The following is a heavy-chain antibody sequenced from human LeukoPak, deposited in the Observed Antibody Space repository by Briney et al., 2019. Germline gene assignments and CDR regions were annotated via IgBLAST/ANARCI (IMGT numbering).Heavy chain of an antibody. D-gene: IGHD3-3*01. J-gene: IGHJ5*01. CDR1: GFTFSTYA. CDR2: ISSSADRT. V-gene: IGHV3-23*01. Sequence: GGSLRLSCTASGFTFSTYALNWFPQAPGRGLDWVSLISSSADRTYYTDSVKGRFTISRDNSKDTLYLQMNNLRAEDTAIYYCAKEGVASRETWFDSWGQGTLVTVSS. CDR3: AKEGVASRETWFDS.